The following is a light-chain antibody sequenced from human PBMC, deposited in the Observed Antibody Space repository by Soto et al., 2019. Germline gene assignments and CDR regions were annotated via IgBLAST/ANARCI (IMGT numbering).Light chain of an antibody. CDR2: ASS. V-gene: IGKV3-20*01. CDR1: QSISSSY. J-gene: IGKJ2*01. Sequence: EIGLTQSPGTLSLSPGERATLSCRASQSISSSYLALYQQKPGQAPRLLIYASSSRATGIPDRFSGSGSGTDFTLTISRLEPEDFAVYYCQQYGSSSYTFGQGTQLEIK. CDR3: QQYGSSSYT.